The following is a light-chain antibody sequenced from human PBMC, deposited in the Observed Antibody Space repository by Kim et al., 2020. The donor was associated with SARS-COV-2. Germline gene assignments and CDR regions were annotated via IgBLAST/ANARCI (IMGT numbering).Light chain of an antibody. J-gene: IGKJ4*01. CDR1: QSMSSW. V-gene: IGKV1-5*03. Sequence: ASVGDRVTITCRASQSMSSWLAWYQHKPGEAPKSLIHKASSLESGVPSRFSGSGSGTEFTLTISSLQPDDFATYYCKQYKSYPLTFGGGTKVDIK. CDR2: KAS. CDR3: KQYKSYPLT.